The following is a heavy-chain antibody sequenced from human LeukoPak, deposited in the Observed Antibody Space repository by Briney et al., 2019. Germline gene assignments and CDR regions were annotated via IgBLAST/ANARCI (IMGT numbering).Heavy chain of an antibody. CDR2: ISSSGSTI. CDR3: ARDIVGATSDYFDY. V-gene: IGHV3-11*01. CDR1: GFTFSDYY. J-gene: IGHJ4*02. Sequence: GGSLRLSCAASGFTFSDYYMSWIRQAPGKGLEWVSYISSSGSTIYYADSVKGRFTISRYNAKNSLYLQMNSLRAEDTAVYYCARDIVGATSDYFDYWGQGTLVTVSS. D-gene: IGHD1-26*01.